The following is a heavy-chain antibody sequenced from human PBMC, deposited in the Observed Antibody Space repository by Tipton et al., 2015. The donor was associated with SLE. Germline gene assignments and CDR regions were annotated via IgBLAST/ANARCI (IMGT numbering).Heavy chain of an antibody. CDR2: IYTSGST. Sequence: TLSLTCTVSGGSISSYYWSWIRQPPGKGLEWIGYIYTSGSTNYNPSLKSRVTISVDTSKNQFSLKLSSVTAADTAVYYCARGRITIFGVGRKNWFDPWGQGTLVTVSS. J-gene: IGHJ5*02. D-gene: IGHD3-3*01. V-gene: IGHV4-4*09. CDR1: GGSISSYY. CDR3: ARGRITIFGVGRKNWFDP.